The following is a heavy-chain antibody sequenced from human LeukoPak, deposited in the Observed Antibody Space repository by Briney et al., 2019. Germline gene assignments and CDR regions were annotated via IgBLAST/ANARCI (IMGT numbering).Heavy chain of an antibody. CDR2: IKEDGSEK. D-gene: IGHD3-10*01. CDR3: ARETHGDGGGSIDY. J-gene: IGHJ4*02. CDR1: GFTFSTYW. Sequence: GGSLRLSCAASGFTFSTYWMSWVRQAPGKGPEWVANIKEDGSEKYYVDSVKGRFTISRDNAKNSLYLQMNSLRAEDTAVYYCARETHGDGGGSIDYWGQGTLVTVSS. V-gene: IGHV3-7*01.